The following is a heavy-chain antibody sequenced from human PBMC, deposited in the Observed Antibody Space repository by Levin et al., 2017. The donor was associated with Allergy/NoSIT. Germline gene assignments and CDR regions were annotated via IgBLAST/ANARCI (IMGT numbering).Heavy chain of an antibody. Sequence: HSQTLSLTCAVYGGSFRGYHWSWIRQPPGKGLEWIGEINHSGSTNYNPSLKSRVTISVDTSKNQFSLKLNSVTAADTAVYYCARDKLLWFGERDAFDIWGQGTMVTVAS. CDR1: GGSFRGYH. CDR3: ARDKLLWFGERDAFDI. J-gene: IGHJ3*02. D-gene: IGHD3-10*01. CDR2: INHSGST. V-gene: IGHV4-34*01.